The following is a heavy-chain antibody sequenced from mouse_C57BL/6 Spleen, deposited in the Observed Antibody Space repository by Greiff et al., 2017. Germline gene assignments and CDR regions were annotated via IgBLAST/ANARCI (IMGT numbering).Heavy chain of an antibody. V-gene: IGHV1-52*01. CDR1: GYTFTSYW. D-gene: IGHD1-1*01. CDR3: ARYHGSSYDYAMDY. J-gene: IGHJ4*01. CDR2: IDPSDSET. Sequence: QVQLQQPGAELVRPGSSVKLSCKASGYTFTSYWMHWVKQRPIQGLEWIGNIDPSDSETHYNQKFKDKATLAVDKSSSTAYMQLSSLTSEDSAVYYCARYHGSSYDYAMDYWGQGTSVTVSS.